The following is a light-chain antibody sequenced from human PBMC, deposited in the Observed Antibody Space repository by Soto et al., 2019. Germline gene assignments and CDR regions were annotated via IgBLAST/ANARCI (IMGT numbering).Light chain of an antibody. Sequence: DIQMTQSPSTLSASVGDRVTITCRASQSISSWLAWYQQKPGKAPKLLIYKASSLESGVPSRFNGSGSGTEFTLTISSLQPDFFATYYCQQYNIYFMYTFGQGTKLEIK. V-gene: IGKV1-5*03. CDR3: QQYNIYFMYT. CDR1: QSISSW. CDR2: KAS. J-gene: IGKJ2*01.